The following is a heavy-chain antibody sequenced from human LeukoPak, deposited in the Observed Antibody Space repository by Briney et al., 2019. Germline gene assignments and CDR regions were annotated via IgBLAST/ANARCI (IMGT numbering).Heavy chain of an antibody. Sequence: GASVKVSCKTSGYTFTGYFMHWVRQAPGQGLEWVGCFNPNSGATHYGPKFQGRVTMTIDTSITTAYMELKRLTSDDTAVYYCARGWDSSGWVYYLDFWGQGTLVSVSS. D-gene: IGHD6-19*01. CDR1: GYTFTGYF. CDR2: FNPNSGAT. V-gene: IGHV1-2*02. J-gene: IGHJ4*02. CDR3: ARGWDSSGWVYYLDF.